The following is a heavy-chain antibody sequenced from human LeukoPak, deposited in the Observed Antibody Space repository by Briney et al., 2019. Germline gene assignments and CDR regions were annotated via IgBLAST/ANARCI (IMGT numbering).Heavy chain of an antibody. CDR3: ARAGPDYDFWSGPTPYYFDY. Sequence: SETLSLTCTVSGGSISSYYWSWIRQPPGKGLEWIGYIYYSGSTNYNPSLKSRVTISVDTSKNQFSLKLSSVTAADTAVYYCARAGPDYDFWSGPTPYYFDYWGQGTLVTVSS. J-gene: IGHJ4*02. D-gene: IGHD3-3*01. CDR2: IYYSGST. CDR1: GGSISSYY. V-gene: IGHV4-59*01.